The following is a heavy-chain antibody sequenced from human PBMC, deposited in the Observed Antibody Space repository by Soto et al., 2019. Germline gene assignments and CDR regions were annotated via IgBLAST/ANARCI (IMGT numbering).Heavy chain of an antibody. Sequence: SETLSLTCTVSGGSISSSSYYWGWIRQPPGKGLEWIGSIYYSGSTYYNPSLKSRVTISVDTSKNQFSLKLSSVTAADTAVYYCARREGFSSSFGLFDYWGQGTLVTVSS. D-gene: IGHD6-13*01. CDR2: IYYSGST. CDR1: GGSISSSSYY. V-gene: IGHV4-39*01. J-gene: IGHJ4*02. CDR3: ARREGFSSSFGLFDY.